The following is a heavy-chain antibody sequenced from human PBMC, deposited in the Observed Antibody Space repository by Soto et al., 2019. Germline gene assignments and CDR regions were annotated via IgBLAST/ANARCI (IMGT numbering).Heavy chain of an antibody. J-gene: IGHJ6*02. CDR2: ISNNGINK. D-gene: IGHD6-6*01. CDR3: ANVIRGDTTSSNFYDASGLAV. Sequence: QVQLVESGGGVVQPGRSLRLSCAASGFTFRTYGMHWVRQAPGKGLEWLAVISNNGINKYYADSVKGRFTISRDNSRDTLILQMKILRGEDTAIYYCANVIRGDTTSSNFYDASGLAVWGQGTTVTVSS. V-gene: IGHV3-30*18. CDR1: GFTFRTYG.